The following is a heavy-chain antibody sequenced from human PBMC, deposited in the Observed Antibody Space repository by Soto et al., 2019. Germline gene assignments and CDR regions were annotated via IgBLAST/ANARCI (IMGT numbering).Heavy chain of an antibody. CDR2: ISYDGSNK. J-gene: IGHJ6*02. D-gene: IGHD2-2*01. V-gene: IGHV3-30-3*01. Sequence: TVGSLRLSCAASGFTFSSYAMHWVRQAPGKGLEWVAVISYDGSNKYYADSVKGRFTISRDNSKNTLYLQMNSLRAEDTAVYYCARDLPYCSSTSCYEHYYGMDVWGQGTTVTVSS. CDR1: GFTFSSYA. CDR3: ARDLPYCSSTSCYEHYYGMDV.